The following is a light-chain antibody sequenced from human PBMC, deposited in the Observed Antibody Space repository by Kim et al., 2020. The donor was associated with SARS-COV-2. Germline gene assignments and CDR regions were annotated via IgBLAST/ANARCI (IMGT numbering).Light chain of an antibody. V-gene: IGLV3-1*01. J-gene: IGLJ3*02. CDR1: KLGDKY. CDR3: QAWDSSTAV. Sequence: SYELTQPPSVSVSPGQTASITCSGDKLGDKYACWYQQKPGQSPVLVIYQDSKRPSGIHERFSGSNSGNTATLTISGTQAMDEADYYCQAWDSSTAVFGGGTQLTVL. CDR2: QDS.